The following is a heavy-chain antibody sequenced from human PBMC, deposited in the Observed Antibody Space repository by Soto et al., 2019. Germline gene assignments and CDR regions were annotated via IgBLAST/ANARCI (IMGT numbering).Heavy chain of an antibody. CDR3: ARHTRDATGSYRLDY. Sequence: PSETLSLTCTVSGRSISPYYWSWIRQPPGKGLEWLGYIYYSGSTNYNPSLKSRVTISVDTSKNQFSLRLRSVTAAATAVYYCARHTRDATGSYRLDYWGPGTLVTVS. D-gene: IGHD3-16*02. CDR1: GRSISPYY. CDR2: IYYSGST. V-gene: IGHV4-59*08. J-gene: IGHJ4*02.